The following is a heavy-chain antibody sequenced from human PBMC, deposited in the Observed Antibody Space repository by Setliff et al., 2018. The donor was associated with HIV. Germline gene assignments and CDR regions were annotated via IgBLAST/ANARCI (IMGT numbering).Heavy chain of an antibody. D-gene: IGHD6-13*01. CDR1: GYTFISFD. V-gene: IGHV1-8*01. CDR2: MNPASGST. CDR3: ARARYGVAAVGY. Sequence: ASVKVSCKASGYTFISFDINWVRQATGQGPEWMGWMNPASGSTGYAQKFQGRVTMTRNASINTAYMELNSLTFDDTAMYYCARARYGVAAVGYWGQGTPGTV. J-gene: IGHJ4*02.